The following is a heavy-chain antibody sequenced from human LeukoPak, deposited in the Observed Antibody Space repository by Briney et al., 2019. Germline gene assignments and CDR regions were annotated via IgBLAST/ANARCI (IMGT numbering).Heavy chain of an antibody. CDR1: GGSISGYY. CDR3: ARGPYSYDSSGAFDI. Sequence: PSETLSLTCTVSGGSISGYYLTWIRQPPGKGLEWIGYIYSSGSTKYNPSLKSRVTISVDTSKNQFSLKLSSVTAADTAVYFCARGPYSYDSSGAFDIWGQGTMVTVSS. CDR2: IYSSGST. J-gene: IGHJ3*02. D-gene: IGHD3-22*01. V-gene: IGHV4-4*08.